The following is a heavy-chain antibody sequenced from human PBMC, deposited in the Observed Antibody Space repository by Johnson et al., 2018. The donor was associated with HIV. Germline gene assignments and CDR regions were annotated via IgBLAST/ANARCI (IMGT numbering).Heavy chain of an antibody. CDR3: ARVGGQKANWGLVYAFDI. CDR1: GFTFDDYG. Sequence: VQLVESGGGLVQPGGSLRLSCAASGFTFDDYGMSWVRQAPGKGLEWVSGISWNSGSTGYADSVKGRFTISRDNAKNSLYLQMNSLRAEDTAVYYCARVGGQKANWGLVYAFDIWGQGTMVTVSS. CDR2: ISWNSGST. J-gene: IGHJ3*02. V-gene: IGHV3-20*04. D-gene: IGHD7-27*01.